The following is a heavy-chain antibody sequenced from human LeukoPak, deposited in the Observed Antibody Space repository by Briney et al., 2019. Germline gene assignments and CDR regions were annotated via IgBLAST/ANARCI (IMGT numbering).Heavy chain of an antibody. CDR3: ASTSWGVAGTFGY. CDR1: GGSITNY. Sequence: SETLSLTCSVSGGSITNYWSWIRQPPGKGLEWIGYIYYSGSTNYNPSLKSRVTIAVDTSKNQFSLKLSSVTAADTAVYYCASTSWGVAGTFGYWGQGTLVTVSS. CDR2: IYYSGST. V-gene: IGHV4-59*01. J-gene: IGHJ4*02. D-gene: IGHD6-19*01.